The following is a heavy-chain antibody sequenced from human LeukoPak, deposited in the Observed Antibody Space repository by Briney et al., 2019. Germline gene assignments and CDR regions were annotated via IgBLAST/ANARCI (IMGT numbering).Heavy chain of an antibody. D-gene: IGHD6-19*01. CDR3: ARWKGSSARTGYGLEPFDY. V-gene: IGHV3-33*01. CDR2: IWYDGSNK. J-gene: IGHJ4*02. CDR1: GFTFSSYG. Sequence: GGSLRLSCAASGFTFSSYGMHWVRQAPGKGLEWVAVIWYDGSNKYYADSVKGRFTISRDNSKNTLYLQMNSLRAEDTAVYYCARWKGSSARTGYGLEPFDYWGQGTLVTVSS.